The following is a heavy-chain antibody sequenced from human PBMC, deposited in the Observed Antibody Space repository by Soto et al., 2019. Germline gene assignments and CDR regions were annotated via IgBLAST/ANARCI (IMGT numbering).Heavy chain of an antibody. CDR1: GFTFSSDS. D-gene: IGHD3-10*01. J-gene: IGHJ6*02. CDR3: ARAMDYYGSGSYYLYGMDV. Sequence: LRLSCAASGFTFSSDSMNWVRQAPGKGLEWVSYIGSSSSTIYYADSEKGRFTISRDNAKNSLYLQMNCLRDEDTAVYYCARAMDYYGSGSYYLYGMDVWGQGTTVTVSS. CDR2: IGSSSSTI. V-gene: IGHV3-48*02.